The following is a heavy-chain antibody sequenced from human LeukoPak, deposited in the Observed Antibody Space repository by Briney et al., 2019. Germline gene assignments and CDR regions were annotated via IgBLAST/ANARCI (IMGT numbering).Heavy chain of an antibody. CDR3: ASYPRYSSSPPFDY. CDR1: GYTFTGYY. Sequence: ASVKVSCKASGYTFTGYYMHWVRQAPGQGLEWMGWINPNTGDTHYAQRFQGRVTMTRDTTINTAYMELNRLTSDDTAVYYGASYPRYSSSPPFDYWGQGTLVTVSS. V-gene: IGHV1-2*02. CDR2: INPNTGDT. J-gene: IGHJ4*02. D-gene: IGHD6-19*01.